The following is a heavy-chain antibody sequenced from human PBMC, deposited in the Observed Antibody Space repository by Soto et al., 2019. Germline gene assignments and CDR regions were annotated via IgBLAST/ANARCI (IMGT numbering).Heavy chain of an antibody. Sequence: SETLSLTCTVSGGSISSYYWSWIRQPPGKGLEWIGYIYYSGSTNYNPSLKSRVTISVDTSKNQFSLKLSSVTAADTAVYYCAALGLPYYFDYWRQGTLVTVSS. CDR2: IYYSGST. V-gene: IGHV4-59*01. D-gene: IGHD5-18*01. J-gene: IGHJ4*02. CDR3: AALGLPYYFDY. CDR1: GGSISSYY.